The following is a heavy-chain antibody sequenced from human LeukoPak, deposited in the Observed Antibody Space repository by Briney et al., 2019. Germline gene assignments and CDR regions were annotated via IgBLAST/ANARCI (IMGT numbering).Heavy chain of an antibody. D-gene: IGHD6-13*01. CDR1: GFTFSSYA. Sequence: PGGSLRLSCAASGFTFSSYAMSWVRQAPGKGLEWVSAISGSGGSTYYADSVKGRFTISRDNSKNTLYLQMNSLRAEDTAVYYCAKAGYAAAAATKVNYYYYYGMDVWGQGTTVTVSS. J-gene: IGHJ6*02. CDR2: ISGSGGST. V-gene: IGHV3-23*01. CDR3: AKAGYAAAAATKVNYYYYYGMDV.